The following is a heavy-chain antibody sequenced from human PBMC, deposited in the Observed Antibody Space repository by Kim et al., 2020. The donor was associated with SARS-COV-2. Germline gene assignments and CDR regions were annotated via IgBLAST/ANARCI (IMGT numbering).Heavy chain of an antibody. D-gene: IGHD1-1*01. CDR3: AREGVTTPNYYYYYGMDV. CDR1: GFTFSSYW. J-gene: IGHJ6*02. V-gene: IGHV3-7*01. CDR2: IKQDGSEK. Sequence: GGSLRLSCAASGFTFSSYWMSWVRQAPGKGLEWVANIKQDGSEKYYVDSVKGRFTISRDNAKNSLYLQMNSLRAEDTAVYYCAREGVTTPNYYYYYGMDVWGQGTTVTVSS.